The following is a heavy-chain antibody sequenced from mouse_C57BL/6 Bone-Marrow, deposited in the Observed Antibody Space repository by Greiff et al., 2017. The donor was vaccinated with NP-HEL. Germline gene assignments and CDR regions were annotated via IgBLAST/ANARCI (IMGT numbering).Heavy chain of an antibody. V-gene: IGHV1-59*01. CDR3: ARRGQGCTWFAY. D-gene: IGHD6-1*01. J-gene: IGHJ3*01. Sequence: QVQLQQSGAELVRPGTSVTLSCKASGYTFTSYWMHWVKQRPGQGLEWIGVIDPSDSYTNYNPKFTGKATLTVDTSASKAYMQLSSLTAEDSAVYYCARRGQGCTWFAYWGQGTLVTVSA. CDR2: IDPSDSYT. CDR1: GYTFTSYW.